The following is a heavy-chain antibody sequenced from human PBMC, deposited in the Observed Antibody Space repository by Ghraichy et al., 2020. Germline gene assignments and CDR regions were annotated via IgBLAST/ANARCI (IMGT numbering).Heavy chain of an antibody. Sequence: GGSLRLSCTASGLSFGDHAMGWYRQAPGKGLEWVGFIRSKANGGTTDYAASVKGRFTISRDDSKNIAYLQMDSLKTEDTAVYYCSREGGWGELLPYWGQGALVTVSS. J-gene: IGHJ4*02. D-gene: IGHD1-26*01. CDR1: GLSFGDHA. V-gene: IGHV3-49*03. CDR2: IRSKANGGTT. CDR3: SREGGWGELLPY.